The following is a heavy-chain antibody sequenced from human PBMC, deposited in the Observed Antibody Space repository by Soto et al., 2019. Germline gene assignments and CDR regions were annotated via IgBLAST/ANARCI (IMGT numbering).Heavy chain of an antibody. Sequence: QPGGSLRLSCAASGFTFSSYGMHWVRQAPGKGLEWVAVIWYDGSNKYYADSVKGRFTISRDNSKNTLYLQMNSLRAEDTAVYYCARDVIVGVQNYYYYGMDVWGQGTTVTVSS. D-gene: IGHD1-26*01. J-gene: IGHJ6*02. CDR3: ARDVIVGVQNYYYYGMDV. CDR1: GFTFSSYG. V-gene: IGHV3-33*01. CDR2: IWYDGSNK.